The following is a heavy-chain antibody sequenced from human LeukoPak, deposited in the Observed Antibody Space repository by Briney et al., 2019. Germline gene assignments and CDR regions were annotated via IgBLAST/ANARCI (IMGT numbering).Heavy chain of an antibody. J-gene: IGHJ3*02. CDR2: ISKNSGYM. V-gene: IGHV3-21*01. CDR3: ARSAMVDANDAFDI. D-gene: IGHD2-15*01. CDR1: GFTFSSYS. Sequence: PGGSLRLSCAASGFTFSSYSMNWVRQAPGKGLEWVSSISKNSGYMYHIDSVKGRFTISRDNAKNSMYLQMNSLRADDTAVYYCARSAMVDANDAFDIWGQGTMVTVSS.